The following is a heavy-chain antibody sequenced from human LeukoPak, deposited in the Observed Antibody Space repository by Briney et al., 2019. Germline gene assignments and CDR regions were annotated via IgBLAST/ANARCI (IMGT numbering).Heavy chain of an antibody. Sequence: EASVKVSCKVSEYTLTELSMHWVRQAPGKGLEWMGGFDPEDGETIYAQKFQGRVTMTEDTSTDTAYMELSSLRSEDTAVYYCAILPSLTARDILTGYYKDWFDPWGQGTLVTVSS. CDR1: EYTLTELS. CDR3: AILPSLTARDILTGYYKDWFDP. J-gene: IGHJ5*02. CDR2: FDPEDGET. D-gene: IGHD3-9*01. V-gene: IGHV1-24*01.